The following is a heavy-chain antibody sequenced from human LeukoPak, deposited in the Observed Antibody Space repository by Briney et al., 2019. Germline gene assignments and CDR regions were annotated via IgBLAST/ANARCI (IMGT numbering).Heavy chain of an antibody. CDR3: ATLPYYGSSGYYLASLRQYYFDY. Sequence: GASVKVSCKVSGYTLTELSMHWVRQAPGKGLEWMGGFDPEDGETIYAQKFQGRVTMTEDTSTDTAYMELSSLRSEDTAVYYCATLPYYGSSGYYLASLRQYYFDYWGQGTLVTVSS. J-gene: IGHJ4*02. V-gene: IGHV1-24*01. D-gene: IGHD3-22*01. CDR1: GYTLTELS. CDR2: FDPEDGET.